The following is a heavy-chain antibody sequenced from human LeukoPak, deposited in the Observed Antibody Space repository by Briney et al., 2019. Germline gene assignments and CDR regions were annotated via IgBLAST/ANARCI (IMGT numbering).Heavy chain of an antibody. J-gene: IGHJ4*02. D-gene: IGHD1-14*01. V-gene: IGHV1-18*01. CDR2: ISAYNGNT. CDR1: GYIFVSYG. Sequence: ASVKVSCKASGYIFVSYGLTWVRQAPGQGLEWMGWISAYNGNTYSAQKFQGRVTITADESTSTAYMELRSLRSDDTAVYYCARDLVNRGGIDYWGQGTLVTVSS. CDR3: ARDLVNRGGIDY.